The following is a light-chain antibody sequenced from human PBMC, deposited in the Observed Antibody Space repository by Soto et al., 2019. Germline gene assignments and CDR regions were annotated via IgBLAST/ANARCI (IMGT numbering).Light chain of an antibody. J-gene: IGLJ1*01. V-gene: IGLV1-51*01. CDR1: SSNIGGNS. CDR2: DDN. CDR3: GSWDSSLSADV. Sequence: QSVLTQPPSVSAAPGQKVTISCSGSSSNIGGNSVSWYQQLPGTAPKLLIYDDNKRPSGIPDRFSRSKSGTSATLGITGFQTGDEADYYCGSWDSSLSADVFGTGTKATVL.